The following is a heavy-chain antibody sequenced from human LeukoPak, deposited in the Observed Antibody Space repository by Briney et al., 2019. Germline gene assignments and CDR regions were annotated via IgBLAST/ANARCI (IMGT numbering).Heavy chain of an antibody. J-gene: IGHJ4*02. CDR1: GFTFSTYA. D-gene: IGHD4-11*01. CDR2: ISGSGGST. Sequence: GGSLRLSCAASGFTFSTYAMSWVRQAPGKGLEWVSGISGSGGSTYYADSVKGRFTISRDNSKNTLYLQMNSLRAEDTAVYYCAKDRTTMTNYFDYWGQGTLVTVSS. V-gene: IGHV3-23*01. CDR3: AKDRTTMTNYFDY.